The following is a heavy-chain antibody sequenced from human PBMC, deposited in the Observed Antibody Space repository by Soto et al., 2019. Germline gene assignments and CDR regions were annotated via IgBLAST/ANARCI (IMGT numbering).Heavy chain of an antibody. J-gene: IGHJ3*02. Sequence: ASVKVSGKGSGYMFTGYYIDWVRHAPGQGLEWMGWINPKSGGTKYAEKFQGRVSMTGDASITTAYMELSSLRSDDTAVYYCATDRVAFDMWGQGTKVTVSS. D-gene: IGHD3-22*01. V-gene: IGHV1-2*02. CDR3: ATDRVAFDM. CDR1: GYMFTGYY. CDR2: INPKSGGT.